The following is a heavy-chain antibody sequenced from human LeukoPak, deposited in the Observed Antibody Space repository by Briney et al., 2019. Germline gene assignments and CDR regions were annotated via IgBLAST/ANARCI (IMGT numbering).Heavy chain of an antibody. CDR3: ARDGPDEYSSSGLDN. D-gene: IGHD6-6*01. V-gene: IGHV1-2*02. CDR2: INPNSGGT. J-gene: IGHJ4*02. Sequence: ASVKVSCKASGYTFTGYYMHWVRQAPGQGLEWMGWINPNSGGTNYAQKFQGRVTMTRDTSISTAYMGLSRLRSDDTAVYYCARDGPDEYSSSGLDNWGQGTLVTVSS. CDR1: GYTFTGYY.